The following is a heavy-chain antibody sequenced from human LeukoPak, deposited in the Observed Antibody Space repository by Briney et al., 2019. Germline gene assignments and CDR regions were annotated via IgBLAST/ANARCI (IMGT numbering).Heavy chain of an antibody. CDR2: ISNSRTYM. V-gene: IGHV3-21*01. CDR1: GFTVSSNY. D-gene: IGHD2-15*01. CDR3: ARGIGYCSGGSCYPKAGDAFDI. Sequence: PGGSLRLSCAASGFTVSSNYMSWVRQAPGKGLEWVSSISNSRTYMHYADSVRGRFTISRDNAKNSLYLQMNSLRAEDTAVYYCARGIGYCSGGSCYPKAGDAFDIWGQGTMVTVSS. J-gene: IGHJ3*02.